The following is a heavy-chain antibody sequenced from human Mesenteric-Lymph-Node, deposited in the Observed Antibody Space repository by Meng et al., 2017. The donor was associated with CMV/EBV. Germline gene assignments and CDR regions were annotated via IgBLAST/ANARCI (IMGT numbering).Heavy chain of an antibody. D-gene: IGHD3-3*01. J-gene: IGHJ6*02. CDR2: TNPNSGAA. CDR1: GYTFTDYY. V-gene: IGHV1-2*02. CDR3: ARDPPRDFWSGYYLYYYGMDV. Sequence: ASVKVSCKASGYTFTDYYIHWVRQVPGQGLEWMGWTNPNSGAAKYIQKFQGRVTMTRDTSINTAYMELNRLTSDDTSVYYCARDPPRDFWSGYYLYYYGMDVWGQGTTVTVSS.